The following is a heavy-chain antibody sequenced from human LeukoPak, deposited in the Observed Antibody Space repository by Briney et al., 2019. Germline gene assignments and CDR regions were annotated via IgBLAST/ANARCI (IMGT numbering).Heavy chain of an antibody. Sequence: GASVKVSCKASGYTFTSYGISWVRQAPGQGLEWMGWISAYNGNTNYAQKLQGRVTMTTDTSTSTAYMELRSLRSDDTAVYYCARDRPAVATISHPDYWGPGTLVTVSS. D-gene: IGHD5-12*01. CDR3: ARDRPAVATISHPDY. CDR1: GYTFTSYG. CDR2: ISAYNGNT. V-gene: IGHV1-18*01. J-gene: IGHJ4*02.